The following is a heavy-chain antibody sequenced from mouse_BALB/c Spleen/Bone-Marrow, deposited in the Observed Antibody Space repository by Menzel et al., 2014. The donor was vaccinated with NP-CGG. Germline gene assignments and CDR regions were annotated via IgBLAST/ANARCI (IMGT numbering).Heavy chain of an antibody. CDR3: TRSNYGYWYFDV. CDR2: INPSNGGT. Sequence: VKLQESGAELVKPGASVKLSCKASGYTFSSYYMYWVKQRPGQGLEWIGEINPSNGGTKFNEKFKSKATLTVDKSSSTAYMQLSSLTSEDSAVYYCTRSNYGYWYFDVWGAGTTVTVSS. CDR1: GYTFSSYY. D-gene: IGHD1-1*01. V-gene: IGHV1S81*02. J-gene: IGHJ1*01.